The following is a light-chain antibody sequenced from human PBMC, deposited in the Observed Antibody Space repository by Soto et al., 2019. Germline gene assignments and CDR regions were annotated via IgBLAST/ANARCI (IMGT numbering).Light chain of an antibody. V-gene: IGKV1-39*01. CDR2: AAS. CDR1: QSISSY. J-gene: IGKJ1*01. Sequence: DIQMTQSPSSLSASVGDRVTITCRASQSISSYLHWYQQKPGKAPKLLIYAASSLQSGVPSRFSGSGSGTDFTLPISSMQPEDFATYYCQQRYSTPRTFGQGTKVEIK. CDR3: QQRYSTPRT.